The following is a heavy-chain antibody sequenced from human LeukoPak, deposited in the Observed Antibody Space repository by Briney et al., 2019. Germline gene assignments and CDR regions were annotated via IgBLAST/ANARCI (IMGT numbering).Heavy chain of an antibody. J-gene: IGHJ4*02. CDR1: GASLSDSY. CDR2: INKCRST. V-gene: IGHV4-34*01. CDR3: ARGRYGPRLGN. Sequence: SETLSLTCAVYGASLSDSYGRCIPQSPEQGGEGIGEINKCRSTRYPPTLNSPVLMSVDRSKNQFSLRLTSVTAAHAAVYYCARGRYGPRLGNWGQGTLVTVSS. D-gene: IGHD3-16*01.